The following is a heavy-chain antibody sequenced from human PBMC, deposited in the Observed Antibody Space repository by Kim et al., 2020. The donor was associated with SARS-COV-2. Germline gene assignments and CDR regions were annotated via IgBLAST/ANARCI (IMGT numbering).Heavy chain of an antibody. CDR3: AIGPYYDILTGDYKGRTYYFDY. Sequence: SETLSLTCTVSGGSISSSSYYWGWIRQPPGKGLEWIGRIYYSGSTYYNPSSKSRVTISVDTSKNQFSLMLSPVTAADTAVYYCAIGPYYDILTGDYKGRTYYFDYWGQGTLFTVSS. D-gene: IGHD3-9*01. J-gene: IGHJ4*02. V-gene: IGHV4-39*01. CDR2: IYYSGST. CDR1: GGSISSSSYY.